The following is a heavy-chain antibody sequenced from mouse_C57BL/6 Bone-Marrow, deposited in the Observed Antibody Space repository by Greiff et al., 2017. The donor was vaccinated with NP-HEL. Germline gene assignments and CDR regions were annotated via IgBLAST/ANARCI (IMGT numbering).Heavy chain of an antibody. CDR2: IDPSDSYT. Sequence: QVQLQQPGAELVMPGASVKLSCKASGYTFTSYWMHWVKQRPGQGLEWIGEIDPSDSYTNYNQKFKGKSTLTVDKSSSTAYMQLSSLTSEDSAGYYCAREAQASYYAMDYWGQGTSVTVSS. CDR3: AREAQASYYAMDY. V-gene: IGHV1-69*01. CDR1: GYTFTSYW. J-gene: IGHJ4*01. D-gene: IGHD3-2*02.